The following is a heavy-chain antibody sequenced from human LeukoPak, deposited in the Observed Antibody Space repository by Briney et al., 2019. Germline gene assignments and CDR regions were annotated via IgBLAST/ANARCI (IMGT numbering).Heavy chain of an antibody. CDR3: ARASHRHIVVVPAARPGPGHFDY. CDR1: GGSISSSSYY. V-gene: IGHV4-39*01. D-gene: IGHD2-2*01. CDR2: IYYSGST. Sequence: SETLSLTCTVSGGSISSSSYYWGWIRQPPGKGLEWIGSIYYSGSTYYNPSLKSRVTISVDTSKNQFSLKLSSVTAADTAVYYCARASHRHIVVVPAARPGPGHFDYWGQGTLVTVSS. J-gene: IGHJ4*02.